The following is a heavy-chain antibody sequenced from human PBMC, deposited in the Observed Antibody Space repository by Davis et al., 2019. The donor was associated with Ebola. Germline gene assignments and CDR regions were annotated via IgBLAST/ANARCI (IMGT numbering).Heavy chain of an antibody. CDR3: AKDQGYNTQASYYYGMDV. CDR2: IKQDGSDK. Sequence: PGGSLRLSCVASGFTFSGYWMNWVRQAPGKGLEWVANIKQDGSDKYYVDSVKGRFTISRDNSKNSLYLQMNSLRAEDTAVYYCAKDQGYNTQASYYYGMDVWGQGTTVTVSS. J-gene: IGHJ6*02. V-gene: IGHV3-7*01. CDR1: GFTFSGYW. D-gene: IGHD3-3*01.